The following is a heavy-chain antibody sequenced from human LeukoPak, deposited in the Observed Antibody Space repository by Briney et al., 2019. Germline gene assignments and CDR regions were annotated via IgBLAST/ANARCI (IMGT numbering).Heavy chain of an antibody. J-gene: IGHJ3*02. CDR3: ARDLEVAGEDAFDI. V-gene: IGHV3-30*04. CDR1: GFTFSTYT. CDR2: ISYDGSNK. D-gene: IGHD6-19*01. Sequence: GGSLRLSCAASGFTFSTYTIHWVRQAPGKGLEWVAVISYDGSNKYYADSVKGRFTISRDNSKNTLYLQMNSLRAEDTAVYYCARDLEVAGEDAFDIWGQGTMVTVSS.